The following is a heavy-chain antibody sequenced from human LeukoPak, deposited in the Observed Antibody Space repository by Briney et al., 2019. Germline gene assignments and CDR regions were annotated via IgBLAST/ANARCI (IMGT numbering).Heavy chain of an antibody. V-gene: IGHV3-30*02. CDR1: GFTFSSYG. CDR2: IRYDGSNK. D-gene: IGHD3-10*01. CDR3: ARDIPRITMVRGNEYYYGMDV. Sequence: GGSLRLPCAASGFTFSSYGMHWVRQAPGKGLEWVAFIRYDGSNKYYADSVKGRFTISRDNSKNTLYLQMNSLRAEDTAVYYCARDIPRITMVRGNEYYYGMDVWGQGTAVTVSS. J-gene: IGHJ6*02.